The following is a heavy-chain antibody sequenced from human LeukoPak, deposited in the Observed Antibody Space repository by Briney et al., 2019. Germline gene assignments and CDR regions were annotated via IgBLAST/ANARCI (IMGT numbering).Heavy chain of an antibody. Sequence: SETLSLTCTVSGGSISSYSWSWIRQPPGKGLEWIGYIYYSGSTYYKPSLKSRVTISVDTSKNQFSLKLNSVTAADTAVYYCARGRDGYNFLNRGEYYYFDYWGQGTLVTVSS. CDR2: IYYSGST. CDR1: GGSISSYS. V-gene: IGHV4-59*08. D-gene: IGHD5-24*01. CDR3: ARGRDGYNFLNRGEYYYFDY. J-gene: IGHJ4*02.